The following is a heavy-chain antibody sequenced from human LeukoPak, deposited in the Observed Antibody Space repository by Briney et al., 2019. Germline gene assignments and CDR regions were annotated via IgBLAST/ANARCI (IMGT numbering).Heavy chain of an antibody. CDR2: ITGSGSNT. CDR1: GFTFSSYG. D-gene: IGHD3-10*01. CDR3: AKDSAFYYIDV. J-gene: IGHJ6*03. Sequence: GGSLRLSCAASGFTFSSYGMNWVRQAPGKGLEWVSGITGSGSNTYYPDSVKGRFTISRDNSKNTLYLQMNSLKGDDTAVYYCAKDSAFYYIDVWGKGTTVIISS. V-gene: IGHV3-23*01.